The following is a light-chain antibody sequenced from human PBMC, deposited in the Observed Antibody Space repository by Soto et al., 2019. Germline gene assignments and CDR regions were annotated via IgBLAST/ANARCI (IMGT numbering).Light chain of an antibody. CDR3: QQYYSTPLT. J-gene: IGKJ4*01. Sequence: DIVMTQSTDSLAVSLGERATINCKSSQIFLYSSNNKNYLAWYQQKPGQPPKLLIYWASTRESGVPDRFSGSGSGTDFTLTISSLQAEDVAVYYCQQYYSTPLTFGGGTKVDIK. V-gene: IGKV4-1*01. CDR2: WAS. CDR1: QIFLYSSNNKNY.